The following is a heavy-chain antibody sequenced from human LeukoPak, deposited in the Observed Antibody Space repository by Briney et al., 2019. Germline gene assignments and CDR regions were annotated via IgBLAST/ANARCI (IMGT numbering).Heavy chain of an antibody. CDR2: ISSSSSYI. Sequence: PGGSLRLSCAASGFTFSSYSMNWVRQPPGKGLEWVSSISSSSSYIYYADSVKGRFTISRDNAKNSLYLQMNSLRAEDTAVYYCSETDYSSGWYSGWGQGTLVTVSS. CDR1: GFTFSSYS. D-gene: IGHD6-19*01. CDR3: SETDYSSGWYSG. J-gene: IGHJ4*02. V-gene: IGHV3-21*01.